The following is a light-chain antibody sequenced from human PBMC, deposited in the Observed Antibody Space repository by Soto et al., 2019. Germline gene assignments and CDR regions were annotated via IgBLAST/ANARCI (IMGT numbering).Light chain of an antibody. CDR2: DAS. Sequence: DIVLTQFPATLSLSPGERATLSCRASQSINTYLAWYQQKPGQPPRLLISDASNRATGTPARFSGSGSGTDFTLTISSLEAEDFAAYYCQQRSDWPPLTFGGGTKVEIK. CDR3: QQRSDWPPLT. CDR1: QSINTY. V-gene: IGKV3-11*01. J-gene: IGKJ4*01.